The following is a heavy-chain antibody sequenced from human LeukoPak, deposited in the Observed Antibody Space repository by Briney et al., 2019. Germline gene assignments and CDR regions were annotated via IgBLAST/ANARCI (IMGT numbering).Heavy chain of an antibody. Sequence: GGSLRLSCAASGFTFSSYGMHWVRQAPGKGLEWVAFIRYDGSNKYYADSVKGRFTISRDNSKNTLYLQMNSLRAEDTAVYYCARDRGRRDGYNYHDYWGQGTLVTVSS. J-gene: IGHJ4*02. CDR2: IRYDGSNK. D-gene: IGHD5-24*01. CDR1: GFTFSSYG. CDR3: ARDRGRRDGYNYHDY. V-gene: IGHV3-30*02.